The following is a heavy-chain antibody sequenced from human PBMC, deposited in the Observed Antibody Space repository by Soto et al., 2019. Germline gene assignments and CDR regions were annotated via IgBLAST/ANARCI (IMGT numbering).Heavy chain of an antibody. J-gene: IGHJ4*02. CDR3: ARGQGIAAADNFDY. Sequence: GSLRLSCAASGFTFSSYGMHWVRQAPGKGLEWVAVIWYDGSNKYYADSVKGRFTISRDNSKNTLYLQMNSLRAEDTAVYYCARGQGIAAADNFDYWGQGTLVTVSS. CDR2: IWYDGSNK. D-gene: IGHD6-13*01. CDR1: GFTFSSYG. V-gene: IGHV3-33*01.